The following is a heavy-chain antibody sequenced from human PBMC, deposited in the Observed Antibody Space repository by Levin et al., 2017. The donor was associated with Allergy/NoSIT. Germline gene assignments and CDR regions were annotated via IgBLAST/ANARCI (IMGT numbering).Heavy chain of an antibody. J-gene: IGHJ6*02. CDR2: ISTSSSII. V-gene: IGHV3-48*01. CDR3: ARDRVGVGTGASWYYYCMDV. D-gene: IGHD3-10*01. Sequence: GGSLRLSCAASGFTFSSYGMNWVRQAPGKGLEWVSYISTSSSIIYYADSVKGRFTISRDNAKNSLFLQMNGLRAEDTAVYYCARDRVGVGTGASWYYYCMDVWGQGTTVTVSS. CDR1: GFTFSSYG.